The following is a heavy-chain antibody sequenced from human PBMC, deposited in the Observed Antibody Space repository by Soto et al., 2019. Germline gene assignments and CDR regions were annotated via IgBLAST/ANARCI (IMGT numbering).Heavy chain of an antibody. J-gene: IGHJ6*02. V-gene: IGHV3-23*01. CDR3: AKDSDEPFYYGMDV. Sequence: GSLRLSCAASGFTFSSYAMSWVRQAPGKGLEWVSAISGSGGSTYYADSVKGRFTISRDNSKNTLYLQMNSLRAEDTAVYYCAKDSDEPFYYGMDVWGQGTTVTVSS. CDR1: GFTFSSYA. CDR2: ISGSGGST.